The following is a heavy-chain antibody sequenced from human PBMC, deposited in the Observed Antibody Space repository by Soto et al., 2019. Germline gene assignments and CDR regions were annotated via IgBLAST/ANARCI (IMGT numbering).Heavy chain of an antibody. D-gene: IGHD3-16*01. J-gene: IGHJ4*02. CDR1: GFKFSNYA. V-gene: IGHV3-23*01. CDR2: ISATGGGT. CDR3: AKDRRAGGNSAFYFDF. Sequence: WGSLRLSCAASGFKFSNYAMSWIRQAPGKGLEWVSLISATGGGTYYADSVKGRFTISRDNSHNTLYLQVHSWTADDTAVYYCAKDRRAGGNSAFYFDFWGQGTQVTVSS.